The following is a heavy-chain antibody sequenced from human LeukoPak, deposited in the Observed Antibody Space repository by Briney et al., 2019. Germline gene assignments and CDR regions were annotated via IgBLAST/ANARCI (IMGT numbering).Heavy chain of an antibody. Sequence: GGSLRLSCTASGFTFSNNGMHWVRQAPGKGLEWVAVIWYDGSNKYYADSVKGRFTISRDNSKNTLSPQMNSLRAEDTAVYYCARDYGDYFDYWGQGTLVTVSS. D-gene: IGHD3-16*01. CDR2: IWYDGSNK. CDR1: GFTFSNNG. J-gene: IGHJ4*02. V-gene: IGHV3-33*01. CDR3: ARDYGDYFDY.